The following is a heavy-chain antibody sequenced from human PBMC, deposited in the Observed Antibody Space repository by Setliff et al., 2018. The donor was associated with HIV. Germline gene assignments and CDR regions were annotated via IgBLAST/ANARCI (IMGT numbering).Heavy chain of an antibody. CDR3: ARRFGRALPD. CDR2: INHSGST. J-gene: IGHJ4*02. D-gene: IGHD3-16*01. V-gene: IGHV4-34*01. Sequence: SETLSLTCAVYGGSFSGYYWSWIRQPPGKGLEWIGEINHSGSTNYNPSLKSRVTISVDTSKNQFSLKLSSVTAADTAVYYCARRFGRALPDWGQGTLVTVSS. CDR1: GGSFSGYY.